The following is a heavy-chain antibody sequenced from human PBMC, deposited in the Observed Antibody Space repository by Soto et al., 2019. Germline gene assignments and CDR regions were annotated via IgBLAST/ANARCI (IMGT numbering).Heavy chain of an antibody. D-gene: IGHD2-2*01. J-gene: IGHJ6*02. V-gene: IGHV1-69*13. CDR1: GGTFSSNA. CDR3: ARDGIPAALHPYYYGMDV. Sequence: VKVTCKGSGGTFSSNASNCVLQAPGQGLEWMGGIIPIFGTANYAQKFQGRVTITADESTSTAYMELSSLRSEDTAVYYCARDGIPAALHPYYYGMDVWGQGTTVTVSS. CDR2: IIPIFGTA.